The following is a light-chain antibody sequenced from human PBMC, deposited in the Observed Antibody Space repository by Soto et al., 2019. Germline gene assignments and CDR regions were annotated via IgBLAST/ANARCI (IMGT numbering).Light chain of an antibody. CDR2: AAS. CDR1: QGISSY. J-gene: IGKJ1*01. CDR3: QQYYSYPRT. Sequence: AIRMTQSPSSLPASTGDRVTITCRASQGISSYLAWYQQKPGKATKLLIYAASTLQSGVPSRFSGSGSGTDFTLTRSCLQSEDFATYYCQQYYSYPRTFGQGTNVEIK. V-gene: IGKV1-8*01.